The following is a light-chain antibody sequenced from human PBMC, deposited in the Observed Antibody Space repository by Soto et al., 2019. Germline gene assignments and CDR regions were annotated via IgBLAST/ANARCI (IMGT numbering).Light chain of an antibody. CDR1: SSDVGGYNY. CDR3: SSYAGSNNFGV. V-gene: IGLV2-8*01. CDR2: EVS. Sequence: QSALTQPPSASGSPGQSVTISCTGTSSDVGGYNYVSWYQQHPGKAPKLMSYEVSKRPSGFPDRFSGSKSGNTASLTVSGLQAEDEADYYCSSYAGSNNFGVFGTGTKVTVL. J-gene: IGLJ1*01.